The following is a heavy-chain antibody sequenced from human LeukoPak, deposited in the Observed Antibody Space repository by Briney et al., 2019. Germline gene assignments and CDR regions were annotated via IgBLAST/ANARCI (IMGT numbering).Heavy chain of an antibody. CDR3: ARLLAAGDPTFDY. V-gene: IGHV4-59*08. D-gene: IGHD6-13*01. J-gene: IGHJ4*02. Sequence: SETLSLTCTVSGGSISSYYWSWIRQPPGKGLEWIGYIYYSGSTNYNPSLKSRVTISVDTSKNQFSLKLSSVTAADTAVYYCARLLAAGDPTFDYWGQGTLGTVSS. CDR2: IYYSGST. CDR1: GGSISSYY.